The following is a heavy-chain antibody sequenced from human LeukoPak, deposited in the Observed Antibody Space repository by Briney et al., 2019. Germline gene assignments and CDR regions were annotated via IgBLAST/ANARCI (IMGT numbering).Heavy chain of an antibody. CDR1: GFTFSSYA. V-gene: IGHV3-23*01. CDR2: ISGGAGTP. CDR3: AKRRTTVITMDYFDY. J-gene: IGHJ4*02. D-gene: IGHD4-17*01. Sequence: GGSLRLSCAASGFTFSSYAMSWVRQAPGKGLEWVSGISGGAGTPYYADSVKGRFTISRDNSKSTLYLQMTSLRAEDAAVYYCAKRRTTVITMDYFDYWGQGTLVTVSS.